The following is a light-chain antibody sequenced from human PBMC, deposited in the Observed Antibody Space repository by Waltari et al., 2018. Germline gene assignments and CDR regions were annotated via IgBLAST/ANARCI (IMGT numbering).Light chain of an antibody. CDR3: SSYAGSNNVV. J-gene: IGLJ2*01. Sequence: QSALPQPPSASGSPGQSVTISCTGTSSDVGRYNYVPWYQQHPGKAPKLMIYEVSKRPSGVPARLSGSKSGNTASLTVSGLQAEDEADYYCSSYAGSNNVVFGGGTKLTVL. CDR2: EVS. V-gene: IGLV2-8*01. CDR1: SSDVGRYNY.